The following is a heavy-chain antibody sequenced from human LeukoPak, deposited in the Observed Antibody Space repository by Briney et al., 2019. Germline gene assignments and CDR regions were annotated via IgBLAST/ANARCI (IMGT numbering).Heavy chain of an antibody. Sequence: GGSLRLSCAASGFTLSSYGMHWVRQAPGKGLGWVAVISYDGSNKYYADSVKGRFTISRDNSKNTLYLQMNSLRAEDTAVYYCARPRDYGDYDAFDIWGQGTMVTVSS. J-gene: IGHJ3*02. CDR1: GFTLSSYG. D-gene: IGHD4-17*01. CDR2: ISYDGSNK. V-gene: IGHV3-30*03. CDR3: ARPRDYGDYDAFDI.